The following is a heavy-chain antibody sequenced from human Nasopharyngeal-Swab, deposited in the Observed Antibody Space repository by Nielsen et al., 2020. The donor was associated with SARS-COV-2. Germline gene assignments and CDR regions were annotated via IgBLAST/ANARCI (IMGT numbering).Heavy chain of an antibody. Sequence: SLKISCAASGFTFDDYAMHWVRQAPGKGLERVSGISWNSGSIGYADSVKGRFTISRDNAKNSLYLQMNSLRAEDTALYYCAKILDYGDYQSDYWGQGTLVTVSS. CDR3: AKILDYGDYQSDY. V-gene: IGHV3-9*01. J-gene: IGHJ4*02. CDR2: ISWNSGSI. D-gene: IGHD4-17*01. CDR1: GFTFDDYA.